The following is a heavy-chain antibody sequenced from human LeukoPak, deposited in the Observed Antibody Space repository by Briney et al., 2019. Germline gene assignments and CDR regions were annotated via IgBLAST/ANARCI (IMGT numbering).Heavy chain of an antibody. Sequence: PSETLSLTCAVYGGSFSGYYWSWIRHPPGKGLEWMGEINHSGSTNYNPSLKSRVTISINTTKNQFSLKLSSVTAGAPGVYYCARAMIVVIINAPGYLDLWGRGTLATVYS. CDR2: INHSGST. CDR1: GGSFSGYY. J-gene: IGHJ2*01. V-gene: IGHV4-34*01. D-gene: IGHD3-22*01. CDR3: ARAMIVVIINAPGYLDL.